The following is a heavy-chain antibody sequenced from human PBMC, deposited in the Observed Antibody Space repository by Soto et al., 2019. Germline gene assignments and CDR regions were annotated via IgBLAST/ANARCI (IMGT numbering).Heavy chain of an antibody. V-gene: IGHV3-23*01. D-gene: IGHD3-16*01. J-gene: IGHJ4*02. CDR3: AKDRRAGGNSAFYFDF. Sequence: GGSLRLSCAASGFKFSNYAMSWVRQAPGQGLEWVSLISATGGGTYYADPVKGRFTISRDNSHNTLYLQVHSLTAEDTAVYYCAKDRRAGGNSAFYFDFWGQGAQVTVSS. CDR2: ISATGGGT. CDR1: GFKFSNYA.